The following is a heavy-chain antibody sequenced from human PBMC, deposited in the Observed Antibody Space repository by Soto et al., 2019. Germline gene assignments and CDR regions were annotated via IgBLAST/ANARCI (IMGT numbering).Heavy chain of an antibody. CDR3: AREIASPYSSSWDYYYYGMDV. CDR2: IIPIFGTA. J-gene: IGHJ6*02. Sequence: QVQLVQSGAEVKKPGSSVKVSCKASGGTFSSYAISWVRQAPGQGLEWMGGIIPIFGTANYAQKFQGRDTITADKSTSTAYMELSSLRSEDTAVYYCAREIASPYSSSWDYYYYGMDVWGQGTTVTVSS. D-gene: IGHD6-13*01. V-gene: IGHV1-69*06. CDR1: GGTFSSYA.